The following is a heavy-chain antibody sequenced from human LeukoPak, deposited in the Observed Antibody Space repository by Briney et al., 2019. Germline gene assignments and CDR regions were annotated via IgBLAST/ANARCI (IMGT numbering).Heavy chain of an antibody. CDR2: ISYGGNNK. D-gene: IGHD2-21*02. CDR1: GFTFSNYD. CDR3: ARGNNVLMVTGCFDY. V-gene: IGHV3-30-3*01. Sequence: PGGSLRLSCAASGFTFSNYDMHWVRQAPGKGLEWVAVISYGGNNKDFADSVKGRFTISRDNSKNTLYLQMNSLRAEDTAVYYCARGNNVLMVTGCFDYWGQGTLVTVSS. J-gene: IGHJ4*02.